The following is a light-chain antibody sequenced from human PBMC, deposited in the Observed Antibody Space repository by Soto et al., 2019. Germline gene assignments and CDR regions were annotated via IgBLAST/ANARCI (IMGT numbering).Light chain of an antibody. CDR2: KAS. CDR3: QQYGSSSPWT. CDR1: QSISSW. Sequence: DIQMTQSPSTLSASVGDRVTITCRASQSISSWLAWYQQKPGRAPKLLIYKASSLETGVPSTLSGSGSGTEFTLIISSLQPDDFASSYCQQYGSSSPWTFGQGTKVEIK. J-gene: IGKJ1*01. V-gene: IGKV1-5*03.